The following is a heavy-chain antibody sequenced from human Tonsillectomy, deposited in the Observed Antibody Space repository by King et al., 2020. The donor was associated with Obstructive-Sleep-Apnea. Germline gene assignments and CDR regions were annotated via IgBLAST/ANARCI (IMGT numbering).Heavy chain of an antibody. J-gene: IGHJ4*02. CDR2: INTNTGEA. D-gene: IGHD6-13*01. Sequence: VQLVQSGSELRKPGASVKISCKASGYTFNNYAIHLVRQAPGQGLEWMGWINTNTGEAAYAQGFIGRFVLSLDNSVSTTHLQISNVKTEDTAVYYCARGEGFTSNLPSAYWGRGTLVTVSS. V-gene: IGHV7-4-1*02. CDR3: ARGEGFTSNLPSAY. CDR1: GYTFNNYA.